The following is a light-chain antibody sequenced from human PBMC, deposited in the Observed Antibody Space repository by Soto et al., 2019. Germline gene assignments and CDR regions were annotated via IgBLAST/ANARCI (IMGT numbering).Light chain of an antibody. J-gene: IGKJ5*01. V-gene: IGKV3-20*01. CDR2: GAS. CDR3: QQHGTSPIT. Sequence: EIVLTQSPGTPSLSPGERATLSCRASESLSSAYLAWYQQKPGQAPRLLLYGASTRATGIPDRFSGSGSGTDFTLTISRLEPEDFAVYYCQQHGTSPITFGQGTRLEIK. CDR1: ESLSSAY.